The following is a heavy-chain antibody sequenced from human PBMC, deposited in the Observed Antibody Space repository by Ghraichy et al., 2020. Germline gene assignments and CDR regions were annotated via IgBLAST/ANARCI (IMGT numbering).Heavy chain of an antibody. CDR3: ARDSYATPFDY. J-gene: IGHJ4*02. CDR1: GGSISSYY. V-gene: IGHV4-4*07. Sequence: SETLSLTCTVSGGSISSYYWSWIRQPAGKGLEWIGRIYTSGRTNYNPSLKSRVTMSVDTSKNQFSLKLSSVTAADTAIYYCARDSYATPFDYWGQGTLVTVSS. CDR2: IYTSGRT. D-gene: IGHD4-17*01.